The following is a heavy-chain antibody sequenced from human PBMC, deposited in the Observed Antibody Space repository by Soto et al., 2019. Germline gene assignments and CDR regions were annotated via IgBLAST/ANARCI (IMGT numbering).Heavy chain of an antibody. Sequence: QVQLVESGGGVVQPGRSLRLSCAASGFTFSSYAMHWVRQAPGKGLEWVAVISYDGSNKYYADSVKGRFTISRDNSKNTLYLQMNSLRAEDTAVYYCARENTGSDAFDIWGQGTMVTVSS. CDR1: GFTFSSYA. V-gene: IGHV3-30-3*01. CDR2: ISYDGSNK. D-gene: IGHD3-10*01. CDR3: ARENTGSDAFDI. J-gene: IGHJ3*02.